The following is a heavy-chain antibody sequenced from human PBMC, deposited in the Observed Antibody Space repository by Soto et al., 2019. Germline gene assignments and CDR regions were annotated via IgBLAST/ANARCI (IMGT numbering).Heavy chain of an antibody. D-gene: IGHD1-7*01. V-gene: IGHV3-30-3*01. CDR1: GFTFRNFA. CDR2: ISYDGGAK. J-gene: IGHJ4*02. Sequence: QAQLVESGGGVVQPGRSLRLSCAASGFTFRNFAMHWVRQAPGKGLEWVAFISYDGGAKYYADSVKGRFTISRDNSKNTLDLQMDSLRPEDTAVYYCAKEGGTAFDSWGQGTLVTVSS. CDR3: AKEGGTAFDS.